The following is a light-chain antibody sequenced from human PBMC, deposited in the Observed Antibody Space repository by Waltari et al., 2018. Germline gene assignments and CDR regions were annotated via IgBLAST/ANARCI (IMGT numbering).Light chain of an antibody. J-gene: IGKJ5*01. CDR2: WAS. Sequence: DIVMTQSPDSLAVSLGERATINCKSSQSLLYRSNNKNSLAWYQKRPGQPPRLLIYWASTRESGVPDRFSGSGSGTDFTLTVNSLQAEDVAVYYCQQYYSFPPITFGQGTRLEI. CDR1: QSLLYRSNNKNS. V-gene: IGKV4-1*01. CDR3: QQYYSFPPIT.